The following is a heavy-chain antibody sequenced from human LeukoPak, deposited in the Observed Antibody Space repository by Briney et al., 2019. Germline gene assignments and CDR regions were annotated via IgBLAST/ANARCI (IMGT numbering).Heavy chain of an antibody. V-gene: IGHV3-48*04. J-gene: IGHJ6*02. CDR1: GFTFSSYA. Sequence: GGSLRLSCAASGFTFSSYAMSWVRQAPGKGLEWVSYISSSGSTIYYADSVKGRFTISRDNAKNSLYLQMNSLRAEDTAVYYCASSWVVVAATRGFDYYGMDVWGQGTTVTVSS. CDR2: ISSSGSTI. D-gene: IGHD2-15*01. CDR3: ASSWVVVAATRGFDYYGMDV.